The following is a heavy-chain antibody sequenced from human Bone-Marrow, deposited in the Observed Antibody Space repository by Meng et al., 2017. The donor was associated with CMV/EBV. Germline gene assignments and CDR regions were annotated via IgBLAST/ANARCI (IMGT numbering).Heavy chain of an antibody. V-gene: IGHV3-21*01. J-gene: IGHJ6*02. CDR1: GFTFSSYS. Sequence: GESLKISCAASGFTFSSYSMNWVRQAPGKGLEWVSSISSSSSYIYYADSVKGRFTISRDNAKNSLYLQMNSLRAEDTAVYYCARDRIAAAGTLMGSMDAWGQGTTVTVSS. CDR2: ISSSSSYI. D-gene: IGHD6-13*01. CDR3: ARDRIAAAGTLMGSMDA.